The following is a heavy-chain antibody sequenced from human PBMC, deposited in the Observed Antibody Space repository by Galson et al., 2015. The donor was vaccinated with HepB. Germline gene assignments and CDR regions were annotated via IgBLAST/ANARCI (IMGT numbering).Heavy chain of an antibody. CDR1: AFIFNASA. Sequence: SLRLSCAASAFIFNASAVHWVRQASGKGLQWVGRIRTKANNYATEYGESVKGRFTIPRDDSRNMAYLQMSSLKAEDTAVYYCTTGVRPTRAHWGQGTLVSVSS. CDR2: IRTKANNYAT. V-gene: IGHV3-73*01. D-gene: IGHD1-26*01. J-gene: IGHJ4*02. CDR3: TTGVRPTRAH.